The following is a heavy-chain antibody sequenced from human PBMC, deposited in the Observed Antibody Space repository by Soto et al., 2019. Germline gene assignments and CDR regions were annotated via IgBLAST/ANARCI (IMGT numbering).Heavy chain of an antibody. CDR2: ISAYNVNT. CDR3: ERVQPPRSGYDSSGYRSDWFDR. D-gene: IGHD3-22*01. J-gene: IGHJ5*02. CDR1: GYTFTSFG. V-gene: IGHV1-18*01. Sequence: ASVKVSCKASGYTFTSFGISWVRQAPGQGLEWMGWISAYNVNTNYAQKLQGRVTMTTDTSTSTAYLELRSLRSDDTAVYDCERVQPPRSGYDSSGYRSDWFDRWG.